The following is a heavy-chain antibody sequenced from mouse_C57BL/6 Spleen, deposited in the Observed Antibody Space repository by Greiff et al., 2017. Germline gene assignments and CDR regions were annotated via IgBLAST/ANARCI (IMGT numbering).Heavy chain of an antibody. V-gene: IGHV5-17*01. D-gene: IGHD2-2*01. CDR3: ARRAVTTNFDY. Sequence: EVKLMESGGGLVKPGGSLKLSCAASGFTFSDYGMHWVRQAPEKGLEWVAYISSGSSTISRDNAKNTLFLQMTSLRSEDTAMYYCARRAVTTNFDYWGQGTTLTVSS. CDR1: GFTFSDYG. J-gene: IGHJ2*01. CDR2: ISSGSS.